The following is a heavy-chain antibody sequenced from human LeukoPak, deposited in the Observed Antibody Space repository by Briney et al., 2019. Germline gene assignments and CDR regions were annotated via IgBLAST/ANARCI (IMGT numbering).Heavy chain of an antibody. CDR2: IYHSGST. V-gene: IGHV4-38-2*01. D-gene: IGHD6-13*01. Sequence: SETLSLTCAVSGYSISSGYYWGWIRQPPGKGLEWIGSIYHSGSTYYNPSLKRRVTISVDTSKNQFSLKLSSVTAADTAVYYCARGVSSSWYYYYYGMDVWGKGTTVTVSS. J-gene: IGHJ6*04. CDR1: GYSISSGYY. CDR3: ARGVSSSWYYYYYGMDV.